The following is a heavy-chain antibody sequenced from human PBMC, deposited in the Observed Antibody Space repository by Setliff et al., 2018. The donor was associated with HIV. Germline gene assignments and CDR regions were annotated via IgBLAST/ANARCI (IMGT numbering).Heavy chain of an antibody. J-gene: IGHJ3*02. CDR3: ARQYGSGSLSRDAFDI. CDR2: IYPADSDT. D-gene: IGHD3-10*01. V-gene: IGHV5-51*01. Sequence: PGESLKISCKGSGFDFTDYWIGWLRQMPGKGLEWMGIIYPADSDTRYSPSFQGQVTMSADKSISTAYLRWSSVKASDTAMYYCARQYGSGSLSRDAFDIWGHGTMVTVSS. CDR1: GFDFTDYW.